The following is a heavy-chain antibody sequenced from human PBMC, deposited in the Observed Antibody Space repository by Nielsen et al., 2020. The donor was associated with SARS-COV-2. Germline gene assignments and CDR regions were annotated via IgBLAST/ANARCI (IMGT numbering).Heavy chain of an antibody. CDR3: ARLIANRQWLDHYYFDY. CDR2: IKQDGSEK. D-gene: IGHD6-19*01. Sequence: GESLKISCAASGFNFSTYWMSWVRQAPGKGLEWVANIKQDGSEKYYVDSVKGRFTISRDNAKNSLYLQMNSLRAEDTAVYYCARLIANRQWLDHYYFDYWGQGTLVTVSS. J-gene: IGHJ4*02. V-gene: IGHV3-7*01. CDR1: GFNFSTYW.